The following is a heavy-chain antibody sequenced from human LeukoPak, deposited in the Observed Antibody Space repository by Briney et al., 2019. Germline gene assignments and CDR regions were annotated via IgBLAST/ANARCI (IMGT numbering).Heavy chain of an antibody. Sequence: GGSLKLSCAASGFTFSSYWMSWVRQAPGKGLEWVANIKQDGSEKYYVDSVKGRFTISRDNAKNSLYLQMNSLRAEDTAVYYCARDDFWSGYPTDYWGQGTLVTVSS. V-gene: IGHV3-7*01. CDR3: ARDDFWSGYPTDY. CDR2: IKQDGSEK. CDR1: GFTFSSYW. J-gene: IGHJ4*02. D-gene: IGHD3-3*01.